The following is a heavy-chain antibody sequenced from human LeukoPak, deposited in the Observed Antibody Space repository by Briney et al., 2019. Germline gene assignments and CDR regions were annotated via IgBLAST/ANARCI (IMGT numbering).Heavy chain of an antibody. CDR2: IYYRGTT. Sequence: SETLPLTCTVSGGSINDYYWNWLRQPPGKGLEWIGFIYYRGTTNNNPSLKSRLTTSIDTSKKQFSLNLSSVTAADTAVYYCAGVFSGRRPFELWGQGTLVTVSS. J-gene: IGHJ4*02. V-gene: IGHV4-59*03. D-gene: IGHD3-10*01. CDR3: AGVFSGRRPFEL. CDR1: GGSINDYY.